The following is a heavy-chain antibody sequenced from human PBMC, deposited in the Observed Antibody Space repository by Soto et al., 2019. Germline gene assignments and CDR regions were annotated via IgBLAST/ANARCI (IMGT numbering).Heavy chain of an antibody. Sequence: QVQLVQSGAEVKKPGSSVKVSCKASGGTFSSYTISWVRQAPGQGLEWMGRIIPILGIANYAQKYQGRVTITADKSTSTAYMELSSLRSEDTAVYYCARNPPLGLYYFDYWGQGTLVTVSS. CDR2: IIPILGIA. CDR1: GGTFSSYT. D-gene: IGHD3-10*01. V-gene: IGHV1-69*02. J-gene: IGHJ4*02. CDR3: ARNPPLGLYYFDY.